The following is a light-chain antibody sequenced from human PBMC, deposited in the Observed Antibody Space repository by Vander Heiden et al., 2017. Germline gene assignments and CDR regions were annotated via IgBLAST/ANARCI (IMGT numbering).Light chain of an antibody. V-gene: IGKV3-15*01. CDR2: GAS. CDR3: QQENNWPIT. CDR1: QSVSSN. J-gene: IGKJ4*01. Sequence: EIEMSQSRWTLSLSPGERATLSCKASQSVSSNLAWYQQKPGQAPRLLIYGASTRANGIPVRFSGSGYGTEFTLAISSLQSEDFAVYYCQQENNWPITFGGGTKVEIK.